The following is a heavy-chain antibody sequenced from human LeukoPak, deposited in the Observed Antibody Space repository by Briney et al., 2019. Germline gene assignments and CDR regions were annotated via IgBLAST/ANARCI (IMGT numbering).Heavy chain of an antibody. CDR3: AKSGYSYGYGFDY. CDR2: IYPGDSDT. V-gene: IGHV5-51*01. J-gene: IGHJ4*02. CDR1: GFTFTSYW. D-gene: IGHD5-18*01. Sequence: GESLKISCKGSGFTFTSYWIGWVRQMPGKGLEWMGIIYPGDSDTRYSPSFQGQVTISADRSISTAYLQWSSLKASDTAMYYCAKSGYSYGYGFDYWGQGTLVTVSS.